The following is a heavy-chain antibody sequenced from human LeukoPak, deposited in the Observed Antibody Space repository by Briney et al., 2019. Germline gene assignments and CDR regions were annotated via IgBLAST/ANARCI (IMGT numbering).Heavy chain of an antibody. CDR1: GYTFTGYY. D-gene: IGHD3-22*01. V-gene: IGHV1-2*02. CDR3: ARGEHDSSGYSLYYFDY. Sequence: GASVKVSCKASGYTFTGYYMHWVRQAPGQGLEWMGWVNPKSGGTNYAEKFQGRVTMTRDTSISTAYMELSRLSSDDTAVYYCARGEHDSSGYSLYYFDYWGQGTLVTVSS. CDR2: VNPKSGGT. J-gene: IGHJ4*02.